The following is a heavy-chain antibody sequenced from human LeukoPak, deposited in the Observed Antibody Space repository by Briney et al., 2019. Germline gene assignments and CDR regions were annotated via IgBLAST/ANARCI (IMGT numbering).Heavy chain of an antibody. V-gene: IGHV3-15*01. CDR2: IKTKTDGGTT. J-gene: IGHJ4*02. CDR3: ANIFGGNSRRSDY. D-gene: IGHD4-23*01. CDR1: GFTFSSAW. Sequence: GGSLRLSCAASGFTFSSAWMSWVRQAPGQGLEWLGRIKTKTDGGTTDYAAPVKGRFTISRDDSKDTLYLQMNSLKSDDTAVYYCANIFGGNSRRSDYWGQGTLVTVSS.